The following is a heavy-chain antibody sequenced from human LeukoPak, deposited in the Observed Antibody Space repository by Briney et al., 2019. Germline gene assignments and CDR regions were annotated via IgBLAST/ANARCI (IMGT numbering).Heavy chain of an antibody. CDR1: GGSFSGYY. V-gene: IGHV4-34*01. D-gene: IGHD6-13*01. Sequence: SETLSLTCAVYGGSFSGYYWSWIRQPPGKGLEWIGEINHSGSTNYNPSLKSRVTISVDTSKNQFSLKLSSVTAADTAVYYCARGRWYSSRRYFDLWGRGTLVTVSS. CDR2: INHSGST. CDR3: ARGRWYSSRRYFDL. J-gene: IGHJ2*01.